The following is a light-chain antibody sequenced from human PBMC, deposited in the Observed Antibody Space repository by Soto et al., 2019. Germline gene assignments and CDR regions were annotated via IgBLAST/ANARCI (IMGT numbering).Light chain of an antibody. CDR1: RSDGGNYNL. CDR3: CSYAGSSTWM. V-gene: IGLV2-23*01. CDR2: EGS. J-gene: IGLJ3*02. Sequence: QSALTQPASVSGSPGQSITIACTGTRSDGGNYNLVSWYQQHPGKAPKLMIYEGSKRPSGVSNRFSGSKSGNTASLTISGLQVEDEADYYCCSYAGSSTWMFGGGTKVTVL.